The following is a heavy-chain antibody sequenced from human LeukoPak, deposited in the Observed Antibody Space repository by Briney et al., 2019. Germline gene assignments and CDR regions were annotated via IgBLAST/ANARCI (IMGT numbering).Heavy chain of an antibody. Sequence: PGRSLRLSCAASGFTFSNYPMHWVRQAPGKGLEWVAVISYDRSNEYYADSVKGRFTISRDNSKNTLYVQMNSLGAEDTAVYHCARDRLERVVAGTVDCWGQGTLVTVSS. D-gene: IGHD6-19*01. CDR2: ISYDRSNE. CDR1: GFTFSNYP. J-gene: IGHJ4*02. V-gene: IGHV3-30-3*01. CDR3: ARDRLERVVAGTVDC.